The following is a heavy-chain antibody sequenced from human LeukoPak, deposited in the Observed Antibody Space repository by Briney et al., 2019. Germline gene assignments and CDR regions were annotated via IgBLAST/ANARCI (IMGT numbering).Heavy chain of an antibody. Sequence: GRSLRLSCAASGFTFNDYAMHWVRQPPGKGLEWVSGLTWNSGNIGYADSVKGRFTISRDNAKNSLYLQMNSLRPEDTALYYCAKDNGDCGDYHYVMDVWGQGTTVTVSS. V-gene: IGHV3-9*01. CDR3: AKDNGDCGDYHYVMDV. CDR1: GFTFNDYA. CDR2: LTWNSGNI. D-gene: IGHD2-21*02. J-gene: IGHJ6*02.